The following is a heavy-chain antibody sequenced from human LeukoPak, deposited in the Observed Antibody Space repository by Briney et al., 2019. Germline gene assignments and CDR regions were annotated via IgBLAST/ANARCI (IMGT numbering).Heavy chain of an antibody. CDR1: GFTFSSYG. CDR3: AKDNGDSSGYSLLFDY. D-gene: IGHD3-22*01. V-gene: IGHV3-30*02. CDR2: IRYDGSNK. Sequence: GGSLRLSRAASGFTFSSYGMHWVRQAPGKGLEWVAFIRYDGSNKYYADSVKGRFTISRDNSKNTLYLQMNSLRAEDTAVYYCAKDNGDSSGYSLLFDYWGQGTLVTVSS. J-gene: IGHJ4*02.